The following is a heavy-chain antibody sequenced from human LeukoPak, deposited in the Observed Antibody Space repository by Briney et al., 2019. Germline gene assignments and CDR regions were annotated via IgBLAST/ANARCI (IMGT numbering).Heavy chain of an antibody. CDR1: GYTFTSYG. V-gene: IGHV1-18*01. CDR2: ISAYNGNT. J-gene: IGHJ5*02. Sequence: GASVKVSCKASGYTFTSYGISWVRQAPGQGLEWMGWISAYNGNTNYAQKLQGRVTITADKSTSTAYMELSSLRSEDTAVYYCARAPCSSTSCYSDLNWFDPWGQGTLVTVSS. CDR3: ARAPCSSTSCYSDLNWFDP. D-gene: IGHD2-2*01.